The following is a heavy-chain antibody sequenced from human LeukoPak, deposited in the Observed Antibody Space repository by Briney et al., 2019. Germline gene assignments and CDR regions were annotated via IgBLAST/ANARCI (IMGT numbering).Heavy chain of an antibody. J-gene: IGHJ4*02. CDR2: TYYRSKWYN. CDR3: VRDFDY. CDR1: GDSVSSNTAS. Sequence: SQTLSLTCAISGDSVSSNTASWNWIRQFPSRGLEWLGRTYYRSKWYNEYAVSVRSRVAINPDTSKNQFSLHLNSVTPEDTAVYYCVRDFDYWGQGTLVTVSS. V-gene: IGHV6-1*01.